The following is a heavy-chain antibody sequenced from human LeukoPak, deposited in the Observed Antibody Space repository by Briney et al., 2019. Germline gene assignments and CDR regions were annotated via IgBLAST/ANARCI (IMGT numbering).Heavy chain of an antibody. CDR1: GYTFTSYA. CDR3: ARARLILTMVRGVIITSSRSWFDP. J-gene: IGHJ5*02. V-gene: IGHV1-3*01. D-gene: IGHD3-10*01. Sequence: ASVKVSCKASGYTFTSYAMHWVRQAPGQRLEWMGWISAGTGNTKYSQKFQDRVTITRDTSASTAYMELSSLRSEDTAVYYCARARLILTMVRGVIITSSRSWFDPWGQATLVTVSS. CDR2: ISAGTGNT.